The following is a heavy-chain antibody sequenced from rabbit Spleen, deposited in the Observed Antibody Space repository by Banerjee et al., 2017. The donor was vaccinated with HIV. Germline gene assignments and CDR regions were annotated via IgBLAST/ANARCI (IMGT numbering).Heavy chain of an antibody. V-gene: IGHV1S45*01. CDR1: GFDFGSYG. J-gene: IGHJ6*01. CDR2: IDPVFDIK. D-gene: IGHD8-1*01. CDR3: ARDTGSSFSSYGMDL. Sequence: QEQLVESGGGLVQPEGSLTLTCKASGFDFGSYGMCWVRQAPGKGPEWIACIDPVFDIKYYASWAKGRFTISKTSSTTVTLQMTSLTAADTATYFCARDTGSSFSSYGMDLWGPGTLVTVS.